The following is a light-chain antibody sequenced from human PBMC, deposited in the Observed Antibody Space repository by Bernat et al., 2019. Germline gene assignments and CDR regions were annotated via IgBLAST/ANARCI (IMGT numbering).Light chain of an antibody. Sequence: QSALTQPPSASGSPGQSVTISCTGTRNDVGGYNFVSWYQLRPGKVPKLVIYDVNKRPLGVPDRFSGSKSGNTASLTVSGLQAADEGDYYGASYAGSNNVVVFGGGTNLAVL. J-gene: IGLJ2*01. CDR2: DVN. CDR3: ASYAGSNNVVV. CDR1: RNDVGGYNF. V-gene: IGLV2-8*01.